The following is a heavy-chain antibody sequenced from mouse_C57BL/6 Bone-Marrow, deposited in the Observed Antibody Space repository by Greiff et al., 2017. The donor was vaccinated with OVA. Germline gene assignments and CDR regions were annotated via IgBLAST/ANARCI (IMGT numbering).Heavy chain of an antibody. V-gene: IGHV3-8*01. CDR2: ISYSGST. CDR3: ARWRNYYGSSPPYFDY. CDR1: GYSITSDY. D-gene: IGHD1-1*01. Sequence: EVKLVESGPGLAKPSQTLSLTCSVTGYSITSDYWNWIRKFPGNKLEYMGYISYSGSTYYNPSLKSRISITRDTSKNQYYLQLNSVTTEDTATYYCARWRNYYGSSPPYFDYWGQGTTLTVSS. J-gene: IGHJ2*01.